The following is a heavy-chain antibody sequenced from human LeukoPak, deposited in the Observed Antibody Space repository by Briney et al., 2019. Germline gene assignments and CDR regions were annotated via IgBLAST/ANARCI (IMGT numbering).Heavy chain of an antibody. V-gene: IGHV3-48*01. Sequence: GGSLRLSCAASGFTFSSYSMNWVRQAPGKGLEWVSYISSSSSTIYYAGSVKGRFTISRDNAKNSLFLQMNSLRAEDTAVYYCARSRGSSGSYPFDYWGQGSLVTVSS. CDR1: GFTFSSYS. CDR2: ISSSSSTI. CDR3: ARSRGSSGSYPFDY. D-gene: IGHD1-26*01. J-gene: IGHJ4*02.